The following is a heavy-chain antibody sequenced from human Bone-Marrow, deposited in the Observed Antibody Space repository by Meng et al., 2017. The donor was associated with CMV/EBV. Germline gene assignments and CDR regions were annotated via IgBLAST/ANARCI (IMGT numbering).Heavy chain of an antibody. CDR1: GYSFTSYW. V-gene: IGHV3-74*01. Sequence: GESLKISCKGSGYSFTSYWIGWVRQAPGKGLVWVSRINSDGSSTSYADSVKGRFTISRDNAKNTLYLQMNSLRAEDTAVYYCARDNRGLLWFGELSWFDPWGQGTLVTVSS. CDR3: ARDNRGLLWFGELSWFDP. CDR2: INSDGSST. J-gene: IGHJ5*02. D-gene: IGHD3-10*01.